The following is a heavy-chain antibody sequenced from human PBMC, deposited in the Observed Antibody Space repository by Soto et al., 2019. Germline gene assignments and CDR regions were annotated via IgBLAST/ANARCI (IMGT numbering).Heavy chain of an antibody. CDR1: GGSISSGGYY. CDR2: IYYSGIT. CDR3: ARVLLWGGYYDYVDY. V-gene: IGHV4-31*03. J-gene: IGHJ4*02. D-gene: IGHD3-3*01. Sequence: LSLTCTVSGGSISSGGYYWTWIRQHPGKGLEWIGYIYYSGITYYNPSLKSRVTISVDTSKNQFSLKLSSVTAADTAVYYCARVLLWGGYYDYVDYWGQGTLVTVS.